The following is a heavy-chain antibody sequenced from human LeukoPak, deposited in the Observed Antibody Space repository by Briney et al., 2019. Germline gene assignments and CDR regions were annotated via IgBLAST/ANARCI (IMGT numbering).Heavy chain of an antibody. V-gene: IGHV4-34*01. CDR3: ARGAKVGGVPTAPGE. J-gene: IGHJ4*02. Sequence: PSETLSLTCAVYGGSFSGYYWSWIRQPPGKGLEWIGEINHSGSTNYNPSLKSRVTISVDTSKNQFSLKLSSVTAADTAVYYCARGAKVGGVPTAPGEWGQGTLVTVSS. CDR1: GGSFSGYY. D-gene: IGHD3-10*01. CDR2: INHSGST.